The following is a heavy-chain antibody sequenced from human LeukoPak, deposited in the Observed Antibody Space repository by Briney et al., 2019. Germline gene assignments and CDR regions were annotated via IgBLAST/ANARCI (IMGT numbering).Heavy chain of an antibody. D-gene: IGHD3-9*01. Sequence: GASVTVSFKASGYTFINYGITWVRQAPRQGLEWMGWISAYNGNTNYAQKLQGRVTITTDTSTTTAYMELRSLRSDDTAVYYCARALGYDILAGYYTAGDYWGQGTLVTVSS. V-gene: IGHV1-18*01. CDR2: ISAYNGNT. J-gene: IGHJ4*02. CDR1: GYTFINYG. CDR3: ARALGYDILAGYYTAGDY.